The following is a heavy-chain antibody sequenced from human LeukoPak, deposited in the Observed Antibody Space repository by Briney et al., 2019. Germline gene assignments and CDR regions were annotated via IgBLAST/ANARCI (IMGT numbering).Heavy chain of an antibody. Sequence: SETLSLTCTVSGDSISTYYWSWIRQPPGKGLEWIGYIYYSGSTNYNPSLKSRVTISVDTSKNQFSLKLSSVTAADTAVYYCARGKQQLVPSPLYYFDYWGQGTLVTVSS. CDR2: IYYSGST. CDR3: ARGKQQLVPSPLYYFDY. V-gene: IGHV4-59*01. CDR1: GDSISTYY. J-gene: IGHJ4*02. D-gene: IGHD6-13*01.